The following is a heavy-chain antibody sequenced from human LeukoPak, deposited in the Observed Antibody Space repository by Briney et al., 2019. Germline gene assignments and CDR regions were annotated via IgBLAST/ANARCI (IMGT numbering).Heavy chain of an antibody. CDR2: INPSGCST. CDR3: ARDNSVEDTAWWFDP. CDR1: GYTFTSYY. J-gene: IGHJ5*02. D-gene: IGHD4-23*01. Sequence: ASVKVSCKASGYTFTSYYMHWVRQAPGQGLEWMGVINPSGCSTSYAQKFQGRVTMTRDRSTGADYVEVSSLRSEHTAVYYCARDNSVEDTAWWFDPWGQGTLVTVSS. V-gene: IGHV1-46*01.